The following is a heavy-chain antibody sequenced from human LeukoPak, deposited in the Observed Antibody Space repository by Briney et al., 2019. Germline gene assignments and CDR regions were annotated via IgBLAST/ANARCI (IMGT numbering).Heavy chain of an antibody. D-gene: IGHD2-2*01. Sequence: SQTLSLTCTVSGGSISTGGLYWSWVRQHPGKGLEWIGYIYYSGSTYFNPSLQTRVSISLDMSMNPFSLTLPPVTAADTAVYYCATLVAPAIVNGYLDLWGRGTLVTVSS. CDR1: GGSISTGGLY. CDR2: IYYSGST. J-gene: IGHJ2*01. CDR3: ATLVAPAIVNGYLDL. V-gene: IGHV4-31*03.